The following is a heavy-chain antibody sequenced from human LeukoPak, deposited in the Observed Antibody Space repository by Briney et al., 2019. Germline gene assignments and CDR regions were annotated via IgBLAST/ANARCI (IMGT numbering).Heavy chain of an antibody. Sequence: GGSLRLSCAASGFTLSSYDMHWVRQATGKGLEWVSAIGTAGDTYYPGSVKGRFTISRENAKNSLYLQMNSLRAGDTAVYYCARGSAVGYYMDVWGKGTTVTVSS. V-gene: IGHV3-13*01. CDR3: ARGSAVGYYMDV. J-gene: IGHJ6*03. CDR2: IGTAGDT. D-gene: IGHD3-16*01. CDR1: GFTLSSYD.